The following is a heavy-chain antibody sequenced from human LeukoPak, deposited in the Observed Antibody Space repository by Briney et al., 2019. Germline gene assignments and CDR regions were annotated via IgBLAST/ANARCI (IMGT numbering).Heavy chain of an antibody. Sequence: PSETLSLTCTVSGGSISSSSYYWGWIRQPPGKGLEWIGSIYYSGNTYYNPSLKSRLTMSVDSSKNQFSLKLKSVTAADTAVYFCARQPFNAFARIDYWGQGTLVTVSS. J-gene: IGHJ4*02. V-gene: IGHV4-39*01. D-gene: IGHD2-2*01. CDR1: GGSISSSSYY. CDR2: IYYSGNT. CDR3: ARQPFNAFARIDY.